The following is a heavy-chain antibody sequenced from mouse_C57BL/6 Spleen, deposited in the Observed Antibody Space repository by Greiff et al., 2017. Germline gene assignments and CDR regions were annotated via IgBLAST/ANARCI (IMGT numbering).Heavy chain of an antibody. CDR1: GFNIKDDY. CDR3: TRGGSSPVAY. V-gene: IGHV14-4*01. J-gene: IGHJ3*01. Sequence: EVQLVESGAELVRPGASVKLSCTASGFNIKDDYMHWVKQRPEQGLEWIGWIDPENGDTEYASKFQGKATITADTSSNTAYLQLSSLTSEDTAVYYCTRGGSSPVAYWGQGTLVTVSA. D-gene: IGHD1-1*01. CDR2: IDPENGDT.